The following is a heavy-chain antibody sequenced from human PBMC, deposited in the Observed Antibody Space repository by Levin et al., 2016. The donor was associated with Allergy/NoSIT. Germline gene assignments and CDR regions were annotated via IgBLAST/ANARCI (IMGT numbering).Heavy chain of an antibody. Sequence: WVRQAPGQGLEWMGWISAYNGNTNYAQKLQGRVTMTTDTSTSTAYMELRSLRSDDTAVYYCARVMSRGDYNDAFDIWGQGTMVTVSS. CDR3: ARVMSRGDYNDAFDI. V-gene: IGHV1-18*01. J-gene: IGHJ3*02. D-gene: IGHD4-17*01. CDR2: ISAYNGNT.